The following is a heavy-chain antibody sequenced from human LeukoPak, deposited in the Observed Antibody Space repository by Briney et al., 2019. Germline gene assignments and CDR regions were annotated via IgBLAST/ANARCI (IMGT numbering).Heavy chain of an antibody. CDR2: IRYDGSNK. D-gene: IGHD1-26*01. V-gene: IGHV3-30*02. Sequence: GGSLRLSCGASGFTFSSYGMHWVRQAPGKGLEWVAFIRYDGSNKYYADSVKGRFTISRDNSKNTLYLQMNSLRAEDTAVYYCARSPTGSGSYYGLDYWGQGTLVTVSS. CDR1: GFTFSSYG. CDR3: ARSPTGSGSYYGLDY. J-gene: IGHJ4*02.